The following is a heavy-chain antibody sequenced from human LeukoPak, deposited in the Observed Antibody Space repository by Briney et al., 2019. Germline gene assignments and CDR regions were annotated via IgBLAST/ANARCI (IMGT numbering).Heavy chain of an antibody. V-gene: IGHV4-39*07. CDR1: GGSISSSSYY. CDR2: IYSGGSA. D-gene: IGHD3-16*01. Sequence: SQTLSLTCIVPGGSISSSSYYWAWIRQPPGKGLEWIGTIYSGGSAYYNPSLTSRVSISKDTSNNQFSLRLYSVTAADTAVYYCARKLGGIMYDVGGQATQVTVSA. J-gene: IGHJ4*02. CDR3: ARKLGGIMYDV.